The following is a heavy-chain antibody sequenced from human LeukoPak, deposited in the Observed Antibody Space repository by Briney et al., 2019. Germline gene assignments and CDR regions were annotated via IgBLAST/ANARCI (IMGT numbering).Heavy chain of an antibody. V-gene: IGHV3-7*03. D-gene: IGHD3-3*01. Sequence: GGSLRLSCAASGFIFTGYFMSWVRQAPGKGLEWVASIKHDGSEKYYVDSVRGRFTISRDNTKNSLYLQMNSLRAEDTAVYYCARAEWHGMDVWGQGTTVTVSS. J-gene: IGHJ6*02. CDR1: GFIFTGYF. CDR3: ARAEWHGMDV. CDR2: IKHDGSEK.